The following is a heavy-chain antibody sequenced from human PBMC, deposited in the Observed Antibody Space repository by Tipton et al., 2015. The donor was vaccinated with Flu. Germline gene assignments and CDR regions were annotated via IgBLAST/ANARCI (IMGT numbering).Heavy chain of an antibody. Sequence: SLRLSCAASGFTFSSYDMYWVRQATGKGLEWVSGIGSSGETYYLGSVKGRFTISRENANNSLYLQMNSLTAGDTAVYYCARVAQGWGSGTFDYWGQGILVAISS. CDR1: GFTFSSYD. V-gene: IGHV3-13*01. D-gene: IGHD3-10*01. CDR3: ARVAQGWGSGTFDY. J-gene: IGHJ4*02. CDR2: IGSSGET.